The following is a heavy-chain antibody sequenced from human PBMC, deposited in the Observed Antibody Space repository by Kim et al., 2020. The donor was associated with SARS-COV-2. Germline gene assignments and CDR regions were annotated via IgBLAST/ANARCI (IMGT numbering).Heavy chain of an antibody. J-gene: IGHJ6*02. V-gene: IGHV4-59*13. CDR1: GGSISSYY. D-gene: IGHD3-3*01. Sequence: SETLSLTCTVSGGSISSYYWSWIRQPPGKGLEWIGYIYYSGSTNYNPSLKSRVTISVDTSKNQFSLKLSSVTAADTAVYYCARGGDTYDFWSGYRDSYGMDVWGQGTTVTLSS. CDR3: ARGGDTYDFWSGYRDSYGMDV. CDR2: IYYSGST.